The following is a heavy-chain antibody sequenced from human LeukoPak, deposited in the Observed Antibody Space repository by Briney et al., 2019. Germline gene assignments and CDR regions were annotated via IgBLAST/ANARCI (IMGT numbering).Heavy chain of an antibody. V-gene: IGHV1-18*01. CDR1: GYTFSIYG. CDR2: ISAYTHNT. CDR3: ARRSRGYYGEWYFDV. Sequence: ASVKVSCKASGYTFSIYGITWVRQAPGQGLEWMGWISAYTHNTNYVQKFQGRVTMTTDTSTRTAYMELRSLRSDATAVYYCARRSRGYYGEWYFDVWGRGTLVTVSS. J-gene: IGHJ2*01. D-gene: IGHD3-22*01.